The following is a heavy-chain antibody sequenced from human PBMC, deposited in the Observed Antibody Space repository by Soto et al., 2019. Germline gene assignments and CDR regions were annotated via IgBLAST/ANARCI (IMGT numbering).Heavy chain of an antibody. V-gene: IGHV3-23*01. D-gene: IGHD5-18*01. CDR1: GFTFSSYS. Sequence: GGSLRLSCAASGFTFSSYSMNWVRQAPGKGLEWVSSISSSGGSTYYADSVKGRFTISRDNSKNTLYLQMNSLRAEDTAVYYCAKHLDTAMVKPFDYWGQGTLVTVSS. J-gene: IGHJ4*02. CDR3: AKHLDTAMVKPFDY. CDR2: ISSSGGST.